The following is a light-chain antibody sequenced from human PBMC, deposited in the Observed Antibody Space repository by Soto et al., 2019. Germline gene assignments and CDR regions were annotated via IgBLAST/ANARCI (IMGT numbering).Light chain of an antibody. V-gene: IGKV3-20*01. CDR1: QSVSSIY. CDR3: QQYGSSRWT. Sequence: EIVLTQSPGTLSLSPGQRATLSCRASQSVSSIYLAWYQQKPGQAPRLLIYGASSRPTGIPDRFSGSGSGTDFTLTISRLEPEDFAVYYCQQYGSSRWTFGRGT. CDR2: GAS. J-gene: IGKJ1*01.